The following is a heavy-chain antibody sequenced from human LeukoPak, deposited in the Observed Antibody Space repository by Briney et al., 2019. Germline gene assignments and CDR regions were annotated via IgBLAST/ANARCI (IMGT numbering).Heavy chain of an antibody. V-gene: IGHV1-3*01. CDR2: INAGNGNT. CDR3: ARRMPKDAFDI. CDR1: GYTFTSYG. J-gene: IGHJ3*02. Sequence: ASVKVSCKASGYTFTSYGISWVRQAPGQRLEWMGWINAGNGNTKYSQKFQGRVTITRDTSASTAYMELSSLRSEDTAVYYCARRMPKDAFDIWGQGTMVTVSS. D-gene: IGHD2-2*01.